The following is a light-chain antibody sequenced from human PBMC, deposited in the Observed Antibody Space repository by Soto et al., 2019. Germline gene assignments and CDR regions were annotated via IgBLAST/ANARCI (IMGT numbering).Light chain of an antibody. CDR3: QQYKSYSPLT. CDR1: QYISSW. J-gene: IGKJ4*01. V-gene: IGKV1-5*01. CDR2: DTF. Sequence: DIQMTQSPSSLSASIGDRVTITCRASQYISSWLAWYQQKPWKAPKLLMFDTFSLESGVPSRFSGSRSGTEFTLTISGLQPDDYATYYCQQYKSYSPLTFGGGNKVEIK.